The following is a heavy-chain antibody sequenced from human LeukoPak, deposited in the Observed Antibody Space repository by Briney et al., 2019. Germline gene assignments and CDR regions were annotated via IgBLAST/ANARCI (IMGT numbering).Heavy chain of an antibody. CDR2: IIPIFGTA. CDR1: GGTFSSYA. D-gene: IGHD4-17*01. Sequence: SVKVSCKASGGTFSSYAISWVRQAPGQGLEWMGGIIPIFGTANYAQKFQGGVTITADESTSTAYMELSSLRSEDTAVYYCARDRSTTGPFDYWGQGTLVTVSS. J-gene: IGHJ4*02. V-gene: IGHV1-69*13. CDR3: ARDRSTTGPFDY.